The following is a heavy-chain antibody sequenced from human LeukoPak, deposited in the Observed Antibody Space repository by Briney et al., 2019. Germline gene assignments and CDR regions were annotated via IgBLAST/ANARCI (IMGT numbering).Heavy chain of an antibody. CDR3: VRPLRMAASEDR. Sequence: GGSLRLSCAASGFTFSSYSMSWVRQAPGKGLEWVSSISGSGSYISYADSVKGRFTISRDNAKNSLYLQMNSLRVEDTAVYYCVRPLRMAASEDRWGQGTLVTVSS. V-gene: IGHV3-21*01. CDR1: GFTFSSYS. CDR2: ISGSGSYI. J-gene: IGHJ5*02. D-gene: IGHD6-6*01.